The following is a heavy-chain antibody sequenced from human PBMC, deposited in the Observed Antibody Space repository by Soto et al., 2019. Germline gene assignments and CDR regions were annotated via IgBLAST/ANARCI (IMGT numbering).Heavy chain of an antibody. CDR1: GFTFSSYA. CDR3: ARADCSGGSCSKYYYYYGMDV. V-gene: IGHV3-30-3*01. J-gene: IGHJ6*02. CDR2: ISYDGSNK. D-gene: IGHD2-15*01. Sequence: QVQLVESGGGVVQPGRSLRLSCAASGFTFSSYAMHWVRQAPGKGLEWVAVISYDGSNKYYADSVKGRFTIPRDNSKNTLYLQMNSLRAEDTAVYYCARADCSGGSCSKYYYYYGMDVWGQGTTVTVSS.